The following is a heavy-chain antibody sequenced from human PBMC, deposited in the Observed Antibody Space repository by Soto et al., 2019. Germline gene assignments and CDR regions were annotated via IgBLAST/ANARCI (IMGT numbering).Heavy chain of an antibody. J-gene: IGHJ6*01. Sequence: ASVKVSCKASGYTFTSYYMHWVRQAPGQGLEWMGIINPSGGSTSYAQKFQGRVTMTRDTSTSTVYMELSSLRSEDTAVYYCARDGVPYYDILTGYSNAPYYYGMDVWGQGTTATVSS. D-gene: IGHD3-9*01. CDR2: INPSGGST. CDR3: ARDGVPYYDILTGYSNAPYYYGMDV. CDR1: GYTFTSYY. V-gene: IGHV1-46*01.